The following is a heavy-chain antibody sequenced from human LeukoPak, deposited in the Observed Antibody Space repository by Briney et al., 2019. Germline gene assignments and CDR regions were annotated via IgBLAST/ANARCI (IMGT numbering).Heavy chain of an antibody. D-gene: IGHD3-10*01. CDR2: IYYSGST. Sequence: PSETLSLTCTVSGGSISSGDYYWNWIRQPPGKGLEWIGYIYYSGSTYYNPSLKSRVTISVDTSKNQFSLKLGSVTAADTAVYYCASMVRGVPYYFDYWGQGTLVTVSS. V-gene: IGHV4-30-4*08. CDR3: ASMVRGVPYYFDY. J-gene: IGHJ4*02. CDR1: GGSISSGDYY.